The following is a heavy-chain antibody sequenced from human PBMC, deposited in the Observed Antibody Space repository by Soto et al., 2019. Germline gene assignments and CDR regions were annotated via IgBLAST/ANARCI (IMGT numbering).Heavy chain of an antibody. V-gene: IGHV1-18*01. CDR3: ARSYYLADAFDV. J-gene: IGHJ3*01. D-gene: IGHD3-16*01. CDR1: GFRFSDYG. Sequence: ASVKVSCKASGFRFSDYGFNWLRQAPGQGLEWMGWISAFNGNTETAQGLQNRVTMTTDSSTTTAHMDLTNLTTDDTAIYYCARSYYLADAFDVWGQGTMVTVS. CDR2: ISAFNGNT.